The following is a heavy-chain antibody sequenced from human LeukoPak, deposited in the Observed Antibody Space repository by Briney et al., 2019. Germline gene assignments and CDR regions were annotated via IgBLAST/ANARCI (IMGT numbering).Heavy chain of an antibody. CDR3: ARCDCDRETGFDL. D-gene: IGHD2-21*02. Sequence: SETLSLTCTVSGGFISSYYWSWIRQPPGKGLEWIGYIYYTGSTNYNPSLKSRVTISADRSKDQFSLKLTSVTAADTAVYYCARCDCDRETGFDLWGRGTLVTVSS. CDR1: GGFISSYY. CDR2: IYYTGST. V-gene: IGHV4-59*01. J-gene: IGHJ2*01.